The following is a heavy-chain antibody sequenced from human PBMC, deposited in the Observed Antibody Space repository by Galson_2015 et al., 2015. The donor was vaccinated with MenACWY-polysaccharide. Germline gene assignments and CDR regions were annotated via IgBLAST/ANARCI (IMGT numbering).Heavy chain of an antibody. CDR2: INSDGST. V-gene: IGHV3-74*01. CDR1: GFTFSSYW. Sequence: SLRLSCAASGFTFSSYWMNWVRQAPGKELVWVSRINSDGSTSYADSVKGRFTMSRDNAKNTVYLQMNSLRAEDTAVYYCVREGENAVAGTLDIWGQGTMVTVSS. D-gene: IGHD6-19*01. J-gene: IGHJ3*02. CDR3: VREGENAVAGTLDI.